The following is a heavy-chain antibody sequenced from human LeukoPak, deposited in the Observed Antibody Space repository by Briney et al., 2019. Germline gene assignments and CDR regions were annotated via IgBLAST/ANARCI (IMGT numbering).Heavy chain of an antibody. CDR2: THYSGST. J-gene: IGHJ1*01. V-gene: IGHV4-59*01. Sequence: NPSETLSLTCTVSGGFISSYYWSWIRQPPGKGLEWIGCTHYSGSTKYNPSLKSRVTISVDTSKNQFSLRLISVTAADTALYYCARGNGDYIEYFQHWGQGTLVTVSS. CDR3: ARGNGDYIEYFQH. CDR1: GGFISSYY. D-gene: IGHD4-17*01.